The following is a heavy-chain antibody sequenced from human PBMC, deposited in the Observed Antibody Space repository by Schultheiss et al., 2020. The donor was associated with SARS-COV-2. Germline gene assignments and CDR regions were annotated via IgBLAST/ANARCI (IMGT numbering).Heavy chain of an antibody. D-gene: IGHD1-26*01. J-gene: IGHJ3*02. V-gene: IGHV5-51*01. CDR1: GYSFTSYW. CDR3: ARRDVGPKGNALDI. Sequence: GGSLRLSCKGSGYSFTSYWIGWVRQMPGKGLEWMGIIYPGDSDTRYSPSFQGQVTISADKSIGTAYLQWSSLKASDTAMYYCARRDVGPKGNALDIWGQGTMVTVSS. CDR2: IYPGDSDT.